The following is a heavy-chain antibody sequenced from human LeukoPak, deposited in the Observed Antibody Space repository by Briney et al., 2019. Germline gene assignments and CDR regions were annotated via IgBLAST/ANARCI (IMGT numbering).Heavy chain of an antibody. CDR2: IYYSGST. J-gene: IGHJ4*02. Sequence: SETLSLTCTVSGGSISSDDYYWSWIRQPPGKGLEWIGYIYYSGSTYYNPSLKSRVTISVDTSKNQFSLKLSSVTAADTAVYYCARDVPASGWPHNLDYWGQGTLVTVSS. CDR3: ARDVPASGWPHNLDY. D-gene: IGHD6-19*01. CDR1: GGSISSDDYY. V-gene: IGHV4-30-4*01.